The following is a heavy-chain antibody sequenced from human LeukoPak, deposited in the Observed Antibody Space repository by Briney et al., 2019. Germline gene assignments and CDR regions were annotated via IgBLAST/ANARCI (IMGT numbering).Heavy chain of an antibody. CDR2: ISGSGGST. J-gene: IGHJ4*02. V-gene: IGHV3-23*01. D-gene: IGHD3-22*01. Sequence: GGSLRLSCAASGFTFSDYYMSWVRQAPGKGLEWVSAISGSGGSTYYADSVEGRFTISRDNSKNTLYLQMNSLRAEDTAVYFCARGGSYYDSSGLNYFDSWGQGTLVTVSS. CDR1: GFTFSDYY. CDR3: ARGGSYYDSSGLNYFDS.